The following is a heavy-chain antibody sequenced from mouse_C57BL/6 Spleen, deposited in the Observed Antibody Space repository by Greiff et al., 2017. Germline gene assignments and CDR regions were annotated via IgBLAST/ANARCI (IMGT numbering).Heavy chain of an antibody. J-gene: IGHJ2*01. CDR1: GYTFTSYW. Sequence: VQLQESGAELVKPGASVKLSCKASGYTFTSYWMHWVKQRPGQGLEWIGMIHPNSGSTNYNEKFKSKATLTVDKSSSTAYMQLSSLTSEDSAVYYCARSAYYSNYGDYWGQGTTLTVSS. CDR2: IHPNSGST. CDR3: ARSAYYSNYGDY. D-gene: IGHD2-5*01. V-gene: IGHV1-64*01.